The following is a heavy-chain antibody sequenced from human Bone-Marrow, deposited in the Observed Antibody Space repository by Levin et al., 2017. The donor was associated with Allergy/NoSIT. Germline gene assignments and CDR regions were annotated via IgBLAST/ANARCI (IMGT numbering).Heavy chain of an antibody. Sequence: GGSLRLSCAASGFSFSSYSMNWVRQAPGKGLEWLSSITGGSSYIDYADSLKGRFTISRDNAKNSLYLQMNSLRADDTAVYYCARVSPNRNSGGSAMDVWGQGTTVTVSS. CDR3: ARVSPNRNSGGSAMDV. V-gene: IGHV3-21*01. CDR2: ITGGSSYI. D-gene: IGHD1-1*01. J-gene: IGHJ6*02. CDR1: GFSFSSYS.